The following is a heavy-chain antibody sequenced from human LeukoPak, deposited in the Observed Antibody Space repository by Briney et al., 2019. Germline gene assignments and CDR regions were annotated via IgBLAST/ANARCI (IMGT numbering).Heavy chain of an antibody. CDR1: VYTFTSYG. D-gene: IGHD3-9*01. CDR2: ISAYNGNT. Sequence: GASVKVSCKASVYTFTSYGISWVGQAPGQGLEWVGGISAYNGNTNYAQKLQGRVTMTTDTSTSTAYMGLRSLRSDDTAVYYCAREHYDLLTGYADYYYYYYMDVWGKGTTVTISS. J-gene: IGHJ6*03. V-gene: IGHV1-18*01. CDR3: AREHYDLLTGYADYYYYYYMDV.